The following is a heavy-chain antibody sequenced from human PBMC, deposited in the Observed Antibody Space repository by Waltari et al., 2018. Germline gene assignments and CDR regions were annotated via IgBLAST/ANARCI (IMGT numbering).Heavy chain of an antibody. V-gene: IGHV1-46*01. CDR2: THPSGGTA. CDR3: AREFHGGHYDY. CDR1: GYSFTAYY. D-gene: IGHD2-21*01. J-gene: IGHJ4*02. Sequence: QVQLVQSGPEVEKPGASVRVSCKTSGYSFTAYYIQWVRQAPGQGLEWMGITHPSGGTARSAQKFQGRVTMTTDTSTSTVYMELSSLRSEDTAVYCCAREFHGGHYDYWGQGTLVTVSS.